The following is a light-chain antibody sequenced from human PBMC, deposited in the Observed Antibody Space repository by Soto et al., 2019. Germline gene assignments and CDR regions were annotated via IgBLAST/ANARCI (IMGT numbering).Light chain of an antibody. CDR3: QQYNNWPPYT. Sequence: EIVMTQSPATLSVSPGDRATLSCRASQSVSSNLAWYQHQPGQAPRLLIYGASTRATGIPARFSGSGSGTEFTLTISSLQSEDFAVYYCQQYNNWPPYTFGQGTKLEIK. CDR1: QSVSSN. CDR2: GAS. J-gene: IGKJ2*01. V-gene: IGKV3-15*01.